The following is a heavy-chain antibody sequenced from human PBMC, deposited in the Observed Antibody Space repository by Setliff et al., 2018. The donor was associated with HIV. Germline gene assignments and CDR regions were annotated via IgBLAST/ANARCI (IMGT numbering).Heavy chain of an antibody. J-gene: IGHJ6*03. CDR2: MNPNSGNT. CDR1: GYTFGSYD. CDR3: ARARRDSYDRGRRNHYYIDA. V-gene: IGHV1-8*02. D-gene: IGHD3-22*01. Sequence: ASVKVSCKASGYTFGSYDINWVRQATGQGLEWMGWMNPNSGNTGCAQKFQGRVTMTRDTSISTAYMELNNLKFEDTAVYYCARARRDSYDRGRRNHYYIDAWGKGTTVTVSS.